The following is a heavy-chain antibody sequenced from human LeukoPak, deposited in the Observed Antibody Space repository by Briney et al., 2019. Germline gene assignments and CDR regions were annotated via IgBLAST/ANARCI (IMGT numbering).Heavy chain of an antibody. J-gene: IGHJ3*02. CDR1: GFTFSPFR. Sequence: GGSLRLSCSASGFTFSPFRMNWLPQAQGMGLVWILYITSSSSTIYYADSVKGRFTISRDNAKNLLYLQMNRLRDEDTAVYYCASSNGALDIWGQGTMVTVSS. V-gene: IGHV3-48*02. D-gene: IGHD2-8*01. CDR2: ITSSSSTI. CDR3: ASSNGALDI.